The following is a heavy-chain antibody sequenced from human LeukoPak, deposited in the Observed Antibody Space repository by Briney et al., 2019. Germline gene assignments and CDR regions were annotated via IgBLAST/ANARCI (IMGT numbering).Heavy chain of an antibody. V-gene: IGHV4-38-2*02. J-gene: IGHJ4*02. D-gene: IGHD5-24*01. CDR1: GDSFSYFY. CDR2: IYHSGST. Sequence: SETLSLTCTVSGDSFSYFYWSWIRQPPGKGLAWIGSIYHSGSTYYNPSLKSRVTISVDTSKNQFSLKLSSVTAADTAVYYCARDHNLDYFDYWGQGTLVTVSS. CDR3: ARDHNLDYFDY.